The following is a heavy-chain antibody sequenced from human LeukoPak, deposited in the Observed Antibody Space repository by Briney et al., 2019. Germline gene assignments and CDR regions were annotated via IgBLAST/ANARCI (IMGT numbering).Heavy chain of an antibody. Sequence: ASVKVSCKASGYTFTSYGISWVRQAPGQGLEWMGWISAYNGNTNYAQKLQGRVTMTTDTSTSTAYMELRSLRSDDTAVYYCARDLNGDCNGGFDPWGQGTLVTVSS. J-gene: IGHJ5*02. V-gene: IGHV1-18*01. CDR2: ISAYNGNT. CDR1: GYTFTSYG. D-gene: IGHD2-21*02. CDR3: ARDLNGDCNGGFDP.